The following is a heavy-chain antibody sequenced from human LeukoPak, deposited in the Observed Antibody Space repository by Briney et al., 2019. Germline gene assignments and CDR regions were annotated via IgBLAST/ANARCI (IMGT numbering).Heavy chain of an antibody. V-gene: IGHV3-23*01. CDR1: GFTFSSYA. CDR3: ARETIVVVTEYAFDI. D-gene: IGHD2-21*02. J-gene: IGHJ3*02. CDR2: ISGSGGST. Sequence: PGGSLRLSCAASGFTFSSYAMSWVRQAPGKGLEWVSAISGSGGSTYYADSVKGRFTISRDNSKNTLYLQMNSLRAEDTALYYCARETIVVVTEYAFDIWGQGTMVTVSS.